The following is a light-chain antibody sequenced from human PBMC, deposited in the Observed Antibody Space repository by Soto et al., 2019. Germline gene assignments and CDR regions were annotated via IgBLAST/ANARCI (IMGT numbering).Light chain of an antibody. Sequence: EIVMTQSPATLSVSPGERAALSCRASQSVGSSLAWYQQRPGQAPRLLIYDASTRATDIPARFSGSGSGTEFTLTISSLQYEDFAFYYCQQYNNWYTFGQGTRLEI. J-gene: IGKJ2*01. V-gene: IGKV3-15*01. CDR1: QSVGSS. CDR2: DAS. CDR3: QQYNNWYT.